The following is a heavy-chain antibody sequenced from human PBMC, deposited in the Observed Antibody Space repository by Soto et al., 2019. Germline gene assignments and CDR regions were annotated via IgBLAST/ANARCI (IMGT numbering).Heavy chain of an antibody. CDR3: ARHAFNTGYDY. Sequence: QLQLQESGPGLVKPSETLSLTCTVSGGSISSSYYYWGWIRQPPGKGLEWIGSIYYSGSTYYNPSLKSRVTISVDTSKNQFSLKLSSVTAADTAIYYCARHAFNTGYDYWGQGTLVTVSS. D-gene: IGHD5-12*01. V-gene: IGHV4-39*01. CDR1: GGSISSSYYY. J-gene: IGHJ4*02. CDR2: IYYSGST.